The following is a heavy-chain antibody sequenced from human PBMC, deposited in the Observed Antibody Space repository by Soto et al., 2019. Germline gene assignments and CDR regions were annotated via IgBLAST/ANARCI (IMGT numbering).Heavy chain of an antibody. Sequence: SETLSLTCTVSGGSISSGRYCWSWNRQHPGKGLEWIGYIYYSGSTYYNPSLKSRVTISVDTSKNQFSLKLSSVTAADTAVYYCARERLDPGLYYYYMDVWGKGTTVTVSS. CDR1: GGSISSGRYC. CDR2: IYYSGST. CDR3: ARERLDPGLYYYYMDV. D-gene: IGHD6-19*01. V-gene: IGHV4-61*01. J-gene: IGHJ6*03.